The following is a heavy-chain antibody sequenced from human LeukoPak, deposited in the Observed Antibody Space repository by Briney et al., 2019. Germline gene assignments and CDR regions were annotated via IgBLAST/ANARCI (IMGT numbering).Heavy chain of an antibody. J-gene: IGHJ4*02. CDR1: GGSFSGYY. CDR2: INHSGST. Sequence: SETLSLTCAVYGGSFSGYYWSWIRQPPGKGLEWIGEINHSGSTNYNPSLKSRVTISVDTSKNQFSLKLSSVTAADTAVYYCARGSLYNAFDYWGQGTLVTVSS. V-gene: IGHV4-34*01. D-gene: IGHD1-1*01. CDR3: ARGSLYNAFDY.